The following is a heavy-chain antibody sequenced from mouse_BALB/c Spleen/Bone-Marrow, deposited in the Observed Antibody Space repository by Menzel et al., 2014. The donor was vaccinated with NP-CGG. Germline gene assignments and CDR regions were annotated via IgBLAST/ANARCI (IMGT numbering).Heavy chain of an antibody. CDR2: IRSKSNNYAT. D-gene: IGHD1-2*01. V-gene: IGHV10-1*02. CDR1: GFTFNTYA. J-gene: IGHJ3*01. Sequence: EVQLVESGGGLVQPKGSLKLSCAASGFTFNTYAMNWVRQAPGKGLEWVARIRSKSNNYATYYADSVKDRFTISRDDSQSMLYLQMNNLKTEDTAMYYCVRRDYGYGGFAYWGQRTLDTVSA. CDR3: VRRDYGYGGFAY.